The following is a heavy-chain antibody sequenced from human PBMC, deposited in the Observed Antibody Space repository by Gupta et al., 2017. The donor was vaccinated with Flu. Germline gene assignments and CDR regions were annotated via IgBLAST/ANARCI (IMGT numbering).Heavy chain of an antibody. V-gene: IGHV3-53*04. CDR2: IYSGGST. Sequence: EVQLVESGGGLVQPGGSLRLSCAASGFTVSSNYMSWVRQAPGKGLEWVSVIYSGGSTYYADSVKGRFTISRHNSKNTLYLQMNSLRAEDTAVYYCARDHGYYDSSGYYYYGMDVWGQGTTVTVSS. D-gene: IGHD3-22*01. J-gene: IGHJ6*02. CDR3: ARDHGYYDSSGYYYYGMDV. CDR1: GFTVSSNY.